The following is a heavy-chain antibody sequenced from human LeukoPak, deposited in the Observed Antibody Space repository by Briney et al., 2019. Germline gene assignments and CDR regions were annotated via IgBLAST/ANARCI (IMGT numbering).Heavy chain of an antibody. CDR1: GGSINNSSYY. D-gene: IGHD5-12*01. CDR3: AILWWLVDY. J-gene: IGHJ4*02. Sequence: SETLSLTCTVSGGSINNSSYYWGWIRQPPGKGLEWIGTIYYSGSTYYNPSLKSRVTMSLETSKNQLSLKLSSVTAADTAVYYCAILWWLVDYWGQGTLVTVSS. CDR2: IYYSGST. V-gene: IGHV4-39*07.